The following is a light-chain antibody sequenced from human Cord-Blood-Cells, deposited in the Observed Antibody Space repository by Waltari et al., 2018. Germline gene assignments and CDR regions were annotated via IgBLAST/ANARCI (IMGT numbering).Light chain of an antibody. J-gene: IGKJ4*01. CDR1: QDISNY. V-gene: IGKV1-33*01. Sequence: DIQMTQSPSSLSASVGDRVTLTCQASQDISNYLNWYQQKPGKAPKLLIYDASNLEQGVPSRFSGSGSGTDFTYTISSLQPEDIATYYCQQYYNLPLTFGGGTKVEIK. CDR3: QQYYNLPLT. CDR2: DAS.